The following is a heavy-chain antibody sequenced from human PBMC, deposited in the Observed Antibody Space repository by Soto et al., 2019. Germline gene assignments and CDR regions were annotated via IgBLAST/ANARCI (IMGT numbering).Heavy chain of an antibody. J-gene: IGHJ6*03. CDR1: GYTFTSYD. CDR2: MNPNSGNT. CDR3: ARRRAGSALYYMAV. D-gene: IGHD6-19*01. V-gene: IGHV1-8*01. Sequence: GASVKVSCKASGYTFTSYDINWVRQATGQGLEWMGWMNPNSGNTGYAQKFQGRVTMTRNTSISTAYMELSSLRSEDTAVYYCARRRAGSALYYMAVWGKGTTVTVSS.